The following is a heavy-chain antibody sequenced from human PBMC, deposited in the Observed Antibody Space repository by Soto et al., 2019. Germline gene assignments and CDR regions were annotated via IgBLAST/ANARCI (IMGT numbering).Heavy chain of an antibody. Sequence: GGSLRLSCAASGFTFSSYDMHWVRQATGKGLEWVSAIGTAGDTYYPGSVKGRFTISRENAKNSLYLQMNSLRAGDTAVYYCARSSAFPRLLWFGESTPRGAFDIWGQGTMVT. D-gene: IGHD3-10*01. V-gene: IGHV3-13*01. CDR3: ARSSAFPRLLWFGESTPRGAFDI. CDR2: IGTAGDT. J-gene: IGHJ3*02. CDR1: GFTFSSYD.